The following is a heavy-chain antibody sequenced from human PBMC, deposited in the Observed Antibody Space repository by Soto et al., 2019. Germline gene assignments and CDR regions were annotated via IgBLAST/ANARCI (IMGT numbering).Heavy chain of an antibody. Sequence: EVQLVESGGGLVQPGGSLRLSCAASGFTFSSYDMHWVRQATGKGLEWVSAIGTAGDTYYPGSVKGRFTISRENAKNSLYLQMNSLRAGDTAVYYCARGGEAGDYYYYGMDVWGQGTTVTVSS. CDR1: GFTFSSYD. CDR2: IGTAGDT. J-gene: IGHJ6*02. V-gene: IGHV3-13*04. CDR3: ARGGEAGDYYYYGMDV. D-gene: IGHD3-16*01.